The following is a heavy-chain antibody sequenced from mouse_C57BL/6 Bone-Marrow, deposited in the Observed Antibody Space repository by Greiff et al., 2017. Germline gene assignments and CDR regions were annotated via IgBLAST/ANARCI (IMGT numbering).Heavy chain of an antibody. CDR1: GYTFTSYW. D-gene: IGHD2-5*01. CDR2: INPGSGST. CDR3: ARPYYSNYWYFDV. J-gene: IGHJ1*03. Sequence: VQLQQPGAELVKPGASVKLSCTASGYTFTSYWITWVKQRPGQGLEWIGEINPGSGSTNYNEKFKSKATLTVDTSSSTAYMQLSSLTSEDSAVYYCARPYYSNYWYFDVWGTETTVTVSS. V-gene: IGHV1-55*01.